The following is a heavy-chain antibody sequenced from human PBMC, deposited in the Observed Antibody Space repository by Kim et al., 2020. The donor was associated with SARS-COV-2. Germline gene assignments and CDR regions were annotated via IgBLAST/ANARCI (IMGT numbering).Heavy chain of an antibody. CDR2: K. D-gene: IGHD6-6*01. CDR3: ARGHTTSSGVY. Sequence: KYYVDSVKDRFNISRENAKSSLFLQVNSRRAEDTAVYYCARGHTTSSGVYWGQGTVVTVSS. J-gene: IGHJ4*02. V-gene: IGHV3-7*04.